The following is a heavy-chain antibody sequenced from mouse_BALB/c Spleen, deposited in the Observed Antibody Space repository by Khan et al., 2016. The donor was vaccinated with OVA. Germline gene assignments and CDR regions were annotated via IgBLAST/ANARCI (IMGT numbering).Heavy chain of an antibody. J-gene: IGHJ3*01. CDR3: ASFFDYCWFAY. CDR2: ISTETFVP. V-gene: IGHV9-2-1*01. CDR1: GYTFTDYL. Sequence: QIQLVQSGPELKKPGETVKISCKASGYTFTDYLIHWVKQGPGKGIKWMGWISTETFVPTYTDDFKGRVTFSLESSANTAYLQINNLKNEDTALFFCASFFDYCWFAYWGQGTMVTVSA. D-gene: IGHD2-4*01.